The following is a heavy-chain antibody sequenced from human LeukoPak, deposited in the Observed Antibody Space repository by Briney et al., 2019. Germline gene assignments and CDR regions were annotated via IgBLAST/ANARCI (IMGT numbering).Heavy chain of an antibody. D-gene: IGHD3-10*01. CDR2: IYYSGST. CDR3: ARGIRITMVRGVFSFDP. Sequence: SETLSLTCAVSDDSFSSHYWTWIRQPPGKGLEWIGYIYYSGSTNYNPSLKSRVTISVDTSKNQFSLKLSSVTAADTAVYYCARGIRITMVRGVFSFDPWGQGTLVTVSS. V-gene: IGHV4-59*08. J-gene: IGHJ5*02. CDR1: DDSFSSHY.